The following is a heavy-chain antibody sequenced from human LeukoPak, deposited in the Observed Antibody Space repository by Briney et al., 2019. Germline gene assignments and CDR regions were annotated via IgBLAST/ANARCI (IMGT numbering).Heavy chain of an antibody. CDR2: ISSSSSTI. Sequence: GGSLRLSCAASGFTFSSYSMNWVRQAPGKGLEWVSYISSSSSTIYYADSVKGRFTISRDNAKNSLYLQMNSLRAEDTAVYYCARVSPESALGDAFDIWGQGTMVTVSS. CDR3: ARVSPESALGDAFDI. V-gene: IGHV3-48*01. CDR1: GFTFSSYS. D-gene: IGHD1-14*01. J-gene: IGHJ3*02.